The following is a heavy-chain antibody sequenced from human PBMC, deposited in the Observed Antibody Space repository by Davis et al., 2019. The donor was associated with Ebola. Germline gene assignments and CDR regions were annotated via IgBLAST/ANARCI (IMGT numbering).Heavy chain of an antibody. CDR3: ARDGPHYYYGMDV. J-gene: IGHJ6*04. CDR2: INTNTGNP. Sequence: AASVKVSCKASGYSFSDHSMNWVRQAPGQGLEWMGWINTNTGNPTYAKGLTGRFVFSLDTSVSTAYLQITSLKAEDTAVYYCARDGPHYYYGMDVWGKGTTVTVSS. CDR1: GYSFSDHS. V-gene: IGHV7-4-1*02.